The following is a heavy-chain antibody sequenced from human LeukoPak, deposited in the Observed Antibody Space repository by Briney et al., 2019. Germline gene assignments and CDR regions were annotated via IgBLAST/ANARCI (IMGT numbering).Heavy chain of an antibody. CDR2: IKPDGSYN. D-gene: IGHD1-1*01. Sequence: GGSLRLSCAASGFTFSHYRMRWVRQAPGKGLEWVATIKPDGSYNDYVDSVKGRFTISRDNAKNSLYLQMSSLRAEDTAVYYCANEMNWSFGYWGQGTLVTVSS. V-gene: IGHV3-7*02. CDR1: GFTFSHYR. J-gene: IGHJ4*02. CDR3: ANEMNWSFGY.